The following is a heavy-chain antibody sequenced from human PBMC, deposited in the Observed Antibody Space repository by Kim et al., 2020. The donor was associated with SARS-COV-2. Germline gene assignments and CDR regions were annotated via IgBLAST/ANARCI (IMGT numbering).Heavy chain of an antibody. CDR3: ARSKYGINWFDP. CDR2: IYYSGST. CDR1: GGSISSYY. V-gene: IGHV4-59*13. J-gene: IGHJ5*02. Sequence: SETLSLTCTVSGGSISSYYWSWIRQPPGKGLEWIGYIYYSGSTNYNPSLKSRVTISVDTSKNQFSLKLSSVTAADTAVYYCARSKYGINWFDPWGQGTLVTVSS. D-gene: IGHD4-17*01.